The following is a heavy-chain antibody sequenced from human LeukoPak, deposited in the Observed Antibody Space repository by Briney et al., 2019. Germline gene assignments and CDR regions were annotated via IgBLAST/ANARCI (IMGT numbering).Heavy chain of an antibody. CDR3: VKDPSGVGP. CDR2: ITGSGDNT. J-gene: IGHJ5*02. Sequence: PGGSLRLSCAASQFTLRNYAMSWVRQAPGKGLEWVAAITGSGDNTYYADSVKGRFIISRDNSKNTLYLYVNKLRAEDTAIYYCVKDPSGVGPWGQGILVTVSS. V-gene: IGHV3-23*01. CDR1: QFTLRNYA.